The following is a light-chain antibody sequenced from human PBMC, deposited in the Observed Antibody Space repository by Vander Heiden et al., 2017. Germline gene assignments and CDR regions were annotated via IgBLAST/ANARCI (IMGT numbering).Light chain of an antibody. CDR2: AAS. CDR3: RQSYSNRHT. J-gene: IGKJ4*01. CDR1: QSISTY. V-gene: IGKV1-39*01. Sequence: DIQMTQSPSSLSASVGDRVTITRRASQSISTYLNWYQQKPGRAPKLLIYAASSLQSGAPSRFSGSGSGTDFTLTISRLQPEDFTTCYCRQSYSNRHTFGGGTKVEIK.